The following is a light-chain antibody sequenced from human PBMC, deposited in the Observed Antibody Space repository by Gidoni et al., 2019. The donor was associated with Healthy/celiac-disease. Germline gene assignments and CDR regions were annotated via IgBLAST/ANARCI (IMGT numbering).Light chain of an antibody. CDR2: DAL. Sequence: EIVLPQSPATRSLSPGERATLSCRASQSVSSYLAWYQQKPGQAPSLLIYDALNRATGIPARFSGSGFGTDFTLTISSLEPEDFAVYYCQQRSNWPIFTFGPGTKVDIK. CDR1: QSVSSY. V-gene: IGKV3-11*01. J-gene: IGKJ3*01. CDR3: QQRSNWPIFT.